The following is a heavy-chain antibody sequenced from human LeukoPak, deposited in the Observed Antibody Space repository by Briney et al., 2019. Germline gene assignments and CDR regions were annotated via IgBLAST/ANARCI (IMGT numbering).Heavy chain of an antibody. V-gene: IGHV4-4*02. D-gene: IGHD2-8*01. CDR1: GGSISNTNW. CDR3: SRENGAFSPFGY. J-gene: IGHJ4*02. CDR2: ISLTGLT. Sequence: SGTLSLTCGVSGGSISNTNWWSWVRQPPGQGLEWIGEISLTGLTHYDPSLESRVTVSLDKSKNQLSLNLTSVTAADTAVYFCSRENGAFSPFGYWGQGTLVTVSS.